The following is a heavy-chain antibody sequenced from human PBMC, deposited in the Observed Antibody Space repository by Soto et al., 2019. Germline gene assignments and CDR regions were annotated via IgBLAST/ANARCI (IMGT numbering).Heavy chain of an antibody. CDR1: GYTFTCYG. D-gene: IGHD2-15*01. J-gene: IGHJ4*02. Sequence: ASVKVSCKASGYTFTCYGISWVRQAPGQGLEWMGWISAYNGNTNYAQKLQGRVTMTTDTSTSTAYMELRSLRSDDTAVYYCARDIVVVVAATPAFGYWGQGTLVTVSS. CDR3: ARDIVVVVAATPAFGY. CDR2: ISAYNGNT. V-gene: IGHV1-18*01.